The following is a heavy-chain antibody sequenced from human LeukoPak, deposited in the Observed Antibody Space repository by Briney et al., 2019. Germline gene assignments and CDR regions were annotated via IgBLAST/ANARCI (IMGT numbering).Heavy chain of an antibody. J-gene: IGHJ6*03. V-gene: IGHV4-59*01. D-gene: IGHD6-25*01. CDR3: ARIPQAGYYYMDV. CDR1: GGSISSYY. Sequence: SETLSLTCTVSGGSISSYYWSWIRQPPGKGLEWIGYIYYSGSTNYNPSLKSRVTISVDTSKNQFSLKLSSVTAADTAVYYCARIPQAGYYYMDVWGKGTTVTVSS. CDR2: IYYSGST.